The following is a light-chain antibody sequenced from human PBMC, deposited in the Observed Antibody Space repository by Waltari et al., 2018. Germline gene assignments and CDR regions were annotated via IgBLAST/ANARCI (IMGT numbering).Light chain of an antibody. CDR3: QQYNNWPPGT. J-gene: IGKJ1*01. Sequence: DIVMTQFPDSLAVSLGERASINCKSSQSILYNSNNKNYLAWYQQKPGQSPKLLIYWASTRESGVPDRFSGSGSGTDFTLTISSLQAEDVAVYYCQQYNNWPPGTFGQGTKVEI. V-gene: IGKV4-1*01. CDR1: QSILYNSNNKNY. CDR2: WAS.